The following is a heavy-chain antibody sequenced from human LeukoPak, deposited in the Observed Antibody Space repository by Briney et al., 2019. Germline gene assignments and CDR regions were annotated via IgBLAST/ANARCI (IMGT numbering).Heavy chain of an antibody. CDR1: GGSISSYY. V-gene: IGHV4-59*01. D-gene: IGHD4-17*01. CDR3: ARVYTVTTLDAFDI. CDR2: IYYSGST. Sequence: PSETLSVTCTVSGGSISSYYWSWIRQPPGKGLEWIGYIYYSGSTNYNPSLRSRVTISVDTSKNQFSLKLSSVTAADTAVYYCARVYTVTTLDAFDIWGQGTMVTVSS. J-gene: IGHJ3*02.